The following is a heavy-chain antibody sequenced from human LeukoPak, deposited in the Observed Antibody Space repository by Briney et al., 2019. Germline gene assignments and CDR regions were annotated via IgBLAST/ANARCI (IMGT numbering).Heavy chain of an antibody. CDR2: INPSCSSA. CDR1: GYTFTRYY. V-gene: IGHV1-46*01. J-gene: IGHJ4*02. D-gene: IGHD3-22*01. CDR3: ARFADYDSSGYLSY. Sequence: SSVNVSCKASGYTFTRYYMHWVRQAPGQGLEGMGIINPSCSSARYAQKFQGRVTMTRDTSTSTVYMEVSSLRSEDTAVYYCARFADYDSSGYLSYWGQGTLVTVSS.